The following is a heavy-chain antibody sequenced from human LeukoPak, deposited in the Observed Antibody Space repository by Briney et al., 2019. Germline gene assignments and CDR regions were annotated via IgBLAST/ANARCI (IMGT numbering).Heavy chain of an antibody. CDR3: ASRSGWYHPDY. CDR1: GGSISSSSYY. V-gene: IGHV4-39*01. CDR2: IYYSGST. D-gene: IGHD6-19*01. Sequence: SSETLSLTCTVSGGSISSSSYYWGWIRQPPGKGLEWIGSIYYSGSTYYNPSLKSRVTISVDTSKNQFSLKLSSVTAADTAVYYCASRSGWYHPDYWGQGTLVTVSS. J-gene: IGHJ4*02.